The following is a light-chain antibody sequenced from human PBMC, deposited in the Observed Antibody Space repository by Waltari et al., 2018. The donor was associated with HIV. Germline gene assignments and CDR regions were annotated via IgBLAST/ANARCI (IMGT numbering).Light chain of an antibody. CDR1: PSSTGSNT. J-gene: IGLJ2*01. Sequence: QSVLTQPPSASGTPGQTVTITCSGTPSSTGSNTVNWSQHLPGGAPKLLIYSDNQRPSGVPDRFSGSKSGTSASLAISGLQSEDEADYSCAAWDDSLNGVVFGGGTKLTVL. CDR2: SDN. V-gene: IGLV1-44*01. CDR3: AAWDDSLNGVV.